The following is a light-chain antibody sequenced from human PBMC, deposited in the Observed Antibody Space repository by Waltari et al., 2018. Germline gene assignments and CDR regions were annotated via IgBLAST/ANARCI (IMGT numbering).Light chain of an antibody. CDR3: CSYAGNYVWV. J-gene: IGLJ3*02. Sequence: QSALTQPAAVSGSPGQSVTIPCTGASRDIGRYAIVSWYQQPPGHAPKLVISDVSKRPSGVSDRFSGSKSGDTASLTISGLQFEDEADYYCCSYAGNYVWVFGGGTRLTVL. CDR1: SRDIGRYAI. CDR2: DVS. V-gene: IGLV2-23*02.